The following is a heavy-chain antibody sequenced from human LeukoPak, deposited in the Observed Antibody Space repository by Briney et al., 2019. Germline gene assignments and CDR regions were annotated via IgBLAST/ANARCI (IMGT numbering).Heavy chain of an antibody. J-gene: IGHJ4*02. CDR1: GISFSRHG. V-gene: IGHV3-33*01. D-gene: IGHD3-22*01. CDR3: ARARNDYDSNGFSLLDY. CDR2: IWYDGSNI. Sequence: PGGSLRLSWAAAGISFSRHGMHWVRQAAGKVLEWVAVIWYDGSNIYNAYSVKGRFTISRDNSTTTLYLQMNSLSAEDTALYYCARARNDYDSNGFSLLDYWGQGTLVTVSS.